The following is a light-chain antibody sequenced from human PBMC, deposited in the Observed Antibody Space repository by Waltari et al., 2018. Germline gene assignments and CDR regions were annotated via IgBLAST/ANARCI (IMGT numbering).Light chain of an antibody. V-gene: IGKV3-20*01. J-gene: IGKJ1*01. CDR3: QHYESLPVT. CDR1: QSISKY. Sequence: EIVLTQSPGTLSLSPGERATLSCRASQSISKYLALYQQKPGQAPRRLIYHASSRAAGIPDRFSGSGSGTDFSLTISRLEPEDFAVYYCQHYESLPVTFGQGTKVEIK. CDR2: HAS.